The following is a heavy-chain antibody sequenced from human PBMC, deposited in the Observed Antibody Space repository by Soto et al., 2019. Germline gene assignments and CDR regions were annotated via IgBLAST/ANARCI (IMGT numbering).Heavy chain of an antibody. D-gene: IGHD2-2*01. CDR1: GFTFSSYW. J-gene: IGHJ6*02. CDR2: INSDGSST. CDR3: ARGSISPRHEYYGMDV. Sequence: GGSLRLSCVASGFTFSSYWMHWVRQAPGKGLVWVSRINSDGSSTGYVQSVKGRITISRDNAKNTLYLQMNSLRAEDTAVYYCARGSISPRHEYYGMDVWGQGTTVTVSS. V-gene: IGHV3-74*01.